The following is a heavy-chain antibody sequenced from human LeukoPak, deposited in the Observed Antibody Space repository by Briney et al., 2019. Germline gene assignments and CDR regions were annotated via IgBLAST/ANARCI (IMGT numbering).Heavy chain of an antibody. J-gene: IGHJ4*02. CDR1: GGSISSYY. CDR3: ARPKSRDGLNY. CDR2: IYYSGST. D-gene: IGHD5-24*01. V-gene: IGHV4-59*08. Sequence: SETLSLTCTVSGGSISSYYWSWIRQPPGKGLEWIGYIYYSGSTNYNPSLKSRVTISVDTSKNQFSLKLSSVTAADTAVYYCARPKSRDGLNYWGQETLVTVPS.